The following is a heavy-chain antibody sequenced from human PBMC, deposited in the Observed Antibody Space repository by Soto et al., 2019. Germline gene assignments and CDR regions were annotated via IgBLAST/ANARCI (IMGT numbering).Heavy chain of an antibody. CDR3: ARGHIVATILDY. D-gene: IGHD5-12*01. V-gene: IGHV3-48*03. Sequence: PGGSLRLSCAASGFIFSNYEMSWFRQAPGKGLEWVSYIDHSGTTIYYADSVKGRFTISRDNAKNSLFLQMNSLRAEDTAVYYCARGHIVATILDYWGQGTLVTVSS. CDR1: GFIFSNYE. CDR2: IDHSGTTI. J-gene: IGHJ4*02.